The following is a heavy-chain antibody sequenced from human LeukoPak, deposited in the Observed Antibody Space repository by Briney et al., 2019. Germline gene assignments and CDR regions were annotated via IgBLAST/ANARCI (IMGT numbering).Heavy chain of an antibody. Sequence: GGSLRLSCAASGFTFSSYGMHWVRQAPGKGLEWVAFIRYDGSNKYYADSVKGRFTISRDNSKNTLYLQMNSLRAEDTAVYYCANDLNPVLVQYFQHWGQGTLVTVSS. V-gene: IGHV3-30*02. CDR2: IRYDGSNK. CDR3: ANDLNPVLVQYFQH. CDR1: GFTFSSYG. D-gene: IGHD3-3*01. J-gene: IGHJ1*01.